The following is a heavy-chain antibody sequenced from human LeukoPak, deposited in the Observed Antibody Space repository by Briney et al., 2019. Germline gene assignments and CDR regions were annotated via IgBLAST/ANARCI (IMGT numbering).Heavy chain of an antibody. Sequence: GGSLRPSSAASGFTLSSYEMNGVRQAPGGGVEWGSYISSSGSTLYNADSGRGRFTISRDNAKNTLYLQMNSLRVEDTAIYYCARRQGTAFDVWGKETMLTV. V-gene: IGHV3-48*03. J-gene: IGHJ3*01. CDR3: ARRQGTAFDV. D-gene: IGHD1-1*01. CDR2: ISSSGSTL. CDR1: GFTLSSYE.